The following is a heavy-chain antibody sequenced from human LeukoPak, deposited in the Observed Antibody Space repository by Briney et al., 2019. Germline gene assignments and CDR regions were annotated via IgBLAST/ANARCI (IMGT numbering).Heavy chain of an antibody. Sequence: GGSLRLSCAASRFTLSNYWMSWVRQAPGKGLDWVANIKQDGSETYYVDSVKGRFTISRDNAKNSLSLQMNSLRAEDTAVYYCARQRGSGCLDYWGQGTLVTVSS. CDR3: ARQRGSGCLDY. J-gene: IGHJ4*02. D-gene: IGHD6-19*01. CDR2: IKQDGSET. V-gene: IGHV3-7*01. CDR1: RFTLSNYW.